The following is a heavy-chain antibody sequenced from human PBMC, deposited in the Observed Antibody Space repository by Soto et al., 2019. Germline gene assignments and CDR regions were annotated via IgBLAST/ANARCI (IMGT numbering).Heavy chain of an antibody. V-gene: IGHV3-33*01. D-gene: IGHD3-10*01. CDR1: GFTFSSYG. Sequence: QVQLVESGGGVVQPGRSLRLSCAASGFTFSSYGMHWVRQAPGKGLEWVAVIWYDGSNKYYADSVKGRFTISRDNSKNTLDLQMNSLRAEDTAVYYCARGRGSGSTIDYWGQGTLVNVSS. CDR2: IWYDGSNK. CDR3: ARGRGSGSTIDY. J-gene: IGHJ4*02.